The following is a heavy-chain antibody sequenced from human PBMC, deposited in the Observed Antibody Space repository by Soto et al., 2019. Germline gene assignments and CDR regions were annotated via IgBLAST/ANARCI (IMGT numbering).Heavy chain of an antibody. CDR2: INPNSGGT. CDR3: ARSYDFWSGYDWFDP. V-gene: IGHV1-2*04. Sequence: GASVKVSCKASGYTFTGYYMHWVRQAPGQGLEWMGWINPNSGGTKYAQKFQGWVTMTRDTSISTAYMELSRLRSDDTAVYYCARSYDFWSGYDWFDPWGQGTLVTVSS. J-gene: IGHJ5*02. CDR1: GYTFTGYY. D-gene: IGHD3-3*01.